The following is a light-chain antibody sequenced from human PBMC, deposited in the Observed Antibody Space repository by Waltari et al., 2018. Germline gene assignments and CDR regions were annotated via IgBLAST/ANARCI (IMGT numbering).Light chain of an antibody. V-gene: IGKV3-15*01. CDR2: AAS. CDR3: QQYHKWPPGG. CDR1: QRVNTN. J-gene: IGKJ4*01. Sequence: VVTQSPATLSVSPWNTVPLSCRASQRVNTNLAWYQQTPGQAPRLLIFAASTRSPGIPSRFGGSGSGTEFTLTITSLQFEDVGVYFCQQYHKWPPGGFGGGTKVEIE.